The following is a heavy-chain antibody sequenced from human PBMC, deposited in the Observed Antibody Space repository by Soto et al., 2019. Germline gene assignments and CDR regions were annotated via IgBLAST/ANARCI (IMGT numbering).Heavy chain of an antibody. Sequence: GGSLRLSCAASGFTVSSNYMSWVRQAPGKGLEWVSVIYSGGSTYYADSVKGRFTISRHNSKNTLYLQMNSLRAEDTAVYYCARAMVRGVIRTSYYYYYMDVWGKGTTVTVSS. V-gene: IGHV3-53*04. D-gene: IGHD3-10*01. CDR2: IYSGGST. J-gene: IGHJ6*03. CDR3: ARAMVRGVIRTSYYYYYMDV. CDR1: GFTVSSNY.